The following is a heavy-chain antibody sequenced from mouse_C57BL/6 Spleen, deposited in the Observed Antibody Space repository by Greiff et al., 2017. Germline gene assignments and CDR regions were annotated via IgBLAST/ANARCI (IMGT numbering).Heavy chain of an antibody. V-gene: IGHV5-17*01. J-gene: IGHJ4*01. D-gene: IGHD2-1*01. Sequence: EVKVVESGGGLVKPGGSLKLSCAASGFTFSDYGMHWVRQAPEKGLEWVAYISSGSSTIYYADTVKGRFTISRDNAKNTLFLQMTSLRSEDTAMYYCARDYGTLYYYAMDYWGQGTSVTVSS. CDR1: GFTFSDYG. CDR2: ISSGSSTI. CDR3: ARDYGTLYYYAMDY.